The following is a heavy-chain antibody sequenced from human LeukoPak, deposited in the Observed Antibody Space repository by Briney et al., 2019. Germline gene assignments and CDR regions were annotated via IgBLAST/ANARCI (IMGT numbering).Heavy chain of an antibody. J-gene: IGHJ3*02. Sequence: SETLSLTCTVSGGSISSYYWSWIRQPPGKGLEWIGYIYYSGSTNYNPSLKSRVTISLDTSRNQFSLRLNSVTAADTAVYYCAKSNGYGLVDIWGQGTMVTVSS. CDR2: IYYSGST. D-gene: IGHD3-10*01. CDR3: AKSNGYGLVDI. V-gene: IGHV4-59*08. CDR1: GGSISSYY.